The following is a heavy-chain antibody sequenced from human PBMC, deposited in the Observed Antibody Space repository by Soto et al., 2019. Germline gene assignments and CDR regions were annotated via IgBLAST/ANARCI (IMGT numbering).Heavy chain of an antibody. J-gene: IGHJ6*03. D-gene: IGHD3-10*01. V-gene: IGHV3-66*01. Sequence: GGSLRLSCAASGFTVSSNYMSWVRQAPGKGLEWVSVIYSGGSTYYADSVKGRFTISRDNSKNTLYLQMNSLRAEDTAVYYCARDLLGLNYYGSGRALYMDVWGKGTTVTVSS. CDR2: IYSGGST. CDR1: GFTVSSNY. CDR3: ARDLLGLNYYGSGRALYMDV.